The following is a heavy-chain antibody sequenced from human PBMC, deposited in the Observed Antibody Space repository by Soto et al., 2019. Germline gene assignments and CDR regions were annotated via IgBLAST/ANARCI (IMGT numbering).Heavy chain of an antibody. Sequence: TVGSLRLSCAASGFTFSSYGMHWVRQAPGKGLEWVAVISYDGSNKYYADSVKGRFTISRDNSKNTLYLQMNSLRAEDTAVYYSAKARMGPLNYWGQGTLVTVSS. J-gene: IGHJ4*02. V-gene: IGHV3-30*18. D-gene: IGHD2-8*01. CDR1: GFTFSSYG. CDR2: ISYDGSNK. CDR3: AKARMGPLNY.